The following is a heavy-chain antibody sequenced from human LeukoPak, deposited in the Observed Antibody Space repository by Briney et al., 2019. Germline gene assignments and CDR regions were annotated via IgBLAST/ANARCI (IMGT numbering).Heavy chain of an antibody. D-gene: IGHD5-18*01. CDR1: GITFSTFA. CDR3: TRGASGHSYGYWFDP. V-gene: IGHV3-30*03. J-gene: IGHJ5*02. CDR2: ISYDGSNR. Sequence: GGSVRLSCAASGITFSTFAMTWVRQAPGKGLEWVAIISYDGSNRYYTDSVKGRFTISRDNSKNTLYRQMNSLRAEDTAVYYCTRGASGHSYGYWFDPWGRGIPVTV.